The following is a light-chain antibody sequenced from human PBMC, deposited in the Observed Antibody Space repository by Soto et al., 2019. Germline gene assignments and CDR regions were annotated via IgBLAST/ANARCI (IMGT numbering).Light chain of an antibody. CDR2: RAS. V-gene: IGKV1-39*01. J-gene: IGKJ1*01. CDR3: QHSYSSPPWT. CDR1: QSISTY. Sequence: DIQRTQSPSSLSASVGDRVTISCRASQSISTYLNWYQQKPGTAPKLLIYRASSVKSGVPPRFSGSGSGRDFTLTISSLRPEDIATYFCQHSYSSPPWTFGQGTKVDIK.